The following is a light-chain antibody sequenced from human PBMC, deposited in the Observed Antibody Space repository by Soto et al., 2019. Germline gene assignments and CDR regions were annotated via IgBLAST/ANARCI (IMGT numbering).Light chain of an antibody. CDR1: QSVSSY. J-gene: IGKJ5*01. CDR3: QQYGSSPQIT. V-gene: IGKV3-20*01. Sequence: EIVLTPSPATLSLSPVERATLSGRASQSVSSYLAWYQQKPGQGPRLLIYDASNRATGIPARFSGSGSGTDFTLTINRLDPEDFAVYYCQQYGSSPQITFGQGTRLEIK. CDR2: DAS.